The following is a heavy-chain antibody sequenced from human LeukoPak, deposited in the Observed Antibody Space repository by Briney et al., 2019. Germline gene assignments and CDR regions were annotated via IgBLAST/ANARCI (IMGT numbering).Heavy chain of an antibody. V-gene: IGHV3-23*01. CDR2: ISGSGGVT. J-gene: IGHJ4*02. D-gene: IGHD2-2*01. CDR3: ALKYPYDPIN. CDR1: GFTFGSYA. Sequence: GGSLRLSCAASGFTFGSYAMNWVRQAPGKGLEWVSGISGSGGVTYYADSVKGRFTISRDNSKNTLYLQMNSLKAVDTAVYYCALKYPYDPINWGQGTLVTVSS.